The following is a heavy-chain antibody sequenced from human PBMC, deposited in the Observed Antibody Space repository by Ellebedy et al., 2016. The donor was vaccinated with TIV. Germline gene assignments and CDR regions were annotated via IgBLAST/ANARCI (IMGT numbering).Heavy chain of an antibody. CDR1: GYSFTSYW. V-gene: IGHV5-51*01. CDR2: IYPGDSDT. CDR3: ARHKVEHYYDSSGYPDY. J-gene: IGHJ4*02. D-gene: IGHD3-22*01. Sequence: ASVKVSCKGSGYSFTSYWIGWVRQMPGKGLEWMGIIYPGDSDTRYSPSFQGQVTISADKSISTAYLQWSSLKASDTAMYYCARHKVEHYYDSSGYPDYWGQGTLVTVSS.